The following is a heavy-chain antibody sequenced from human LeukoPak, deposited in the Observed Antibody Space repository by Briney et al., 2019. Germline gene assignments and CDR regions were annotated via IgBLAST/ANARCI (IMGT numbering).Heavy chain of an antibody. Sequence: ASVKVSCKASGYTFTGYYMHWVRQAPGQGLEWMGWINPNSGGTNYAQKFQGRVTMTRDTSISTAYMELSRLRSDDTAVDYCASEFGYCSGGSCYSDPTEYFQHWGQGTLVTVSS. D-gene: IGHD2-15*01. CDR2: INPNSGGT. CDR1: GYTFTGYY. J-gene: IGHJ1*01. CDR3: ASEFGYCSGGSCYSDPTEYFQH. V-gene: IGHV1-2*02.